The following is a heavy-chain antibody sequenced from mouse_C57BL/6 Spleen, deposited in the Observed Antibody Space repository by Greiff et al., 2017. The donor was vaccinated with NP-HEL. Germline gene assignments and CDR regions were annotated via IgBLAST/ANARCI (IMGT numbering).Heavy chain of an antibody. Sequence: QVQLQQPGAELVRPGTSVKLSCKASGYTFTSYWMHWVKQRPGQGLEWIGVIDPSDSYTNYNQKFKGKATLTVDTSSSTAYMQLSSLTSEDSAVYYGARIPYYGNPYFGYWGQGTTLTVS. D-gene: IGHD2-10*01. CDR1: GYTFTSYW. J-gene: IGHJ2*01. CDR2: IDPSDSYT. V-gene: IGHV1-59*01. CDR3: ARIPYYGNPYFGY.